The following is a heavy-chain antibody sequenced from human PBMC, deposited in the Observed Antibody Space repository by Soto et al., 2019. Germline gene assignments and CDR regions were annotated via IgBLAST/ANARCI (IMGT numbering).Heavy chain of an antibody. CDR2: ISGSGRNT. D-gene: IGHD5-12*01. V-gene: IGHV3-23*01. CDR1: GFTFDNYA. CDR3: AKGVRWLRLEDAFDI. Sequence: EVQLLESGGGLVQPGGSLRLSCAASGFTFDNYAMSWVRQAPGKGLEWVSGISGSGRNTYYEDSVKGRVTISRDNSKNTLYLHVSCLRAEDTAVYYCAKGVRWLRLEDAFDIWGQGTMVTVSS. J-gene: IGHJ3*02.